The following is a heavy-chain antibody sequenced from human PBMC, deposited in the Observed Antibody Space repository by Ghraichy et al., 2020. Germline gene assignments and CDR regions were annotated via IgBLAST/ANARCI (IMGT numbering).Heavy chain of an antibody. J-gene: IGHJ5*02. D-gene: IGHD6-6*01. CDR1: GGSISSYY. Sequence: SETLSLTCTVSGGSISSYYWSWIRQPPGKGLEWIGYIYYSGSTNYNPSLKSRVTISVDTSKNQFSLKLSSVTAADTAVYYCARQNPGGFGSTGLVSRYSSSPEGWFDPWGQGTLVTVSS. CDR2: IYYSGST. V-gene: IGHV4-59*08. CDR3: ARQNPGGFGSTGLVSRYSSSPEGWFDP.